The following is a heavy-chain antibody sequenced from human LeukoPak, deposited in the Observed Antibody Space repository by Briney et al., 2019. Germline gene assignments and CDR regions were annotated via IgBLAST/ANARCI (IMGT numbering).Heavy chain of an antibody. D-gene: IGHD2-15*01. CDR2: FSGSGGST. Sequence: GGSLRLSCAASGFIFDDYGMSWVRQAPGKGLEWVSTFSGSGGSTHYADSVKGRFTISRDNSRNTLYLQMNSLRAEDTAVYYCAKSGLNRFDYWGQGTLVTVSS. V-gene: IGHV3-23*01. J-gene: IGHJ4*02. CDR1: GFIFDDYG. CDR3: AKSGLNRFDY.